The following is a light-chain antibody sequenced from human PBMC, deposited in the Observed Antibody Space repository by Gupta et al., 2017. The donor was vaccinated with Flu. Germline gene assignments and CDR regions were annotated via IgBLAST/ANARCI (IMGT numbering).Light chain of an antibody. J-gene: IGLJ2*01. CDR2: VTD. CDR1: TANIANNY. CDR3: ATWDDSLRGVV. Sequence: RVTISCSGTTANIANNYVYWYQHLPGTTPKVVIDVTDQRPPGVPDRFSGSKSGTSASLAITGLRSEDEATYYCATWDDSLRGVVFGGGTKLTVL. V-gene: IGLV1-47*01.